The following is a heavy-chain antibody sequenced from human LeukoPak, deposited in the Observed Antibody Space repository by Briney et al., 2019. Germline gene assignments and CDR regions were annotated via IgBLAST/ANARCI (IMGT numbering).Heavy chain of an antibody. CDR3: AKDADYDILTGYYRGGGYFDY. CDR2: ISGSGGST. Sequence: GGSLRLSCAASGFTFSSYAMSWVRQAPGKGLEWVSAISGSGGSTYYADSVKGRFTISRDNSKNTLYLQMNSLRAEDTAVYYCAKDADYDILTGYYRGGGYFDYRGQGTLVTVSS. CDR1: GFTFSSYA. V-gene: IGHV3-23*01. D-gene: IGHD3-9*01. J-gene: IGHJ4*02.